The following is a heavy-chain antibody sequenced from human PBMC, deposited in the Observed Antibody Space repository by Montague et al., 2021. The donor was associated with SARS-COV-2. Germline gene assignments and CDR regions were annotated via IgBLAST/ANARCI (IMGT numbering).Heavy chain of an antibody. D-gene: IGHD6-19*01. J-gene: IGHJ4*02. V-gene: IGHV4-39*01. Sequence: SETLSLTCTVPGGSISSSSYYWTWLRQPPGKELDWIGNPYYRGSTYYNPSLKSRVIISADTSKNQLSLKLGSVTAADTAAYYCATQEDPSGWIPGPFDFWGQGTLLTVSS. CDR1: GGSISSSSYY. CDR2: PYYRGST. CDR3: ATQEDPSGWIPGPFDF.